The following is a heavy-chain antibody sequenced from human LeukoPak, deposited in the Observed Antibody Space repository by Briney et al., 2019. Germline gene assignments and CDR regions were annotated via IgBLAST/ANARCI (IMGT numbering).Heavy chain of an antibody. V-gene: IGHV4-31*03. D-gene: IGHD2-2*01. CDR2: IYYSGST. CDR3: ARDYCSSTSCYYAFDI. Sequence: PSQTLSLTCTVSGGSISSGGYYWSWIRQHPGKGLEWLGYIYYSGSTYYNPSLKSRVTISVDTSKNQFSLKLSSVTAADTAVYYCARDYCSSTSCYYAFDIWGQGTMVTVSS. J-gene: IGHJ3*02. CDR1: GGSISSGGYY.